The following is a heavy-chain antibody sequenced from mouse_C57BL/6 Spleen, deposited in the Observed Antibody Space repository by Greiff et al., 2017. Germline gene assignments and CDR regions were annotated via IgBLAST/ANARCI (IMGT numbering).Heavy chain of an antibody. CDR1: GYTFTDYE. Sequence: SGAELVRPGASVTLSCKASGYTFTDYEMHWVKQTPVHGLEWIGAIDPETGGTAYNQKFKGKAILTADKSSSTAYMELRSLTSEDSAVYYCTRSLNYYGSSYGYFGVWGTGTTVTVSS. J-gene: IGHJ1*03. D-gene: IGHD1-1*01. CDR3: TRSLNYYGSSYGYFGV. V-gene: IGHV1-15*01. CDR2: IDPETGGT.